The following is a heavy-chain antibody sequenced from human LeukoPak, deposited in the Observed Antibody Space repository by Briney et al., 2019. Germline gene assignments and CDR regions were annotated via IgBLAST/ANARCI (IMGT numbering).Heavy chain of an antibody. J-gene: IGHJ6*03. CDR2: IYYSGST. D-gene: IGHD4-17*01. Sequence: SETLSLTCTVSGGSISSYYWSWIRQPPGKGLEGIGSIYYSGSTYYNPSLKRRVTISVDTSKNQFSLKLSSVTAADTAVYYCAREYGDPESPYYYYYMDVWGKGTTVTVSS. V-gene: IGHV4-59*12. CDR3: AREYGDPESPYYYYYMDV. CDR1: GGSISSYY.